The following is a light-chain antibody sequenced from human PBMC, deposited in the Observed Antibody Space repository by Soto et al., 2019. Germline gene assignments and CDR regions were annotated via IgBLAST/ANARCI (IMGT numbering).Light chain of an antibody. CDR3: QQLDNYLLT. V-gene: IGKV1-9*01. J-gene: IGKJ4*01. CDR2: AAS. CDR1: QGISSY. Sequence: DIQLTQSPSFLSASVGDRVTITCRASQGISSYLAWYQQKPGKAPKLLIYAASTLQGGVPSRFSGSGSGTEFTLTISSLQPEDFATYYCQQLDNYLLTFGGGTKVDI.